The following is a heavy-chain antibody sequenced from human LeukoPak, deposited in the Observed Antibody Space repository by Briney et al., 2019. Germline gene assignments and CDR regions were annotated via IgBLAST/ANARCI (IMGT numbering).Heavy chain of an antibody. J-gene: IGHJ3*02. D-gene: IGHD2-15*01. Sequence: ESGPTLVKPTQTLRLTCTFSGFSLSTCGVGVGWIRQPPGKALEWLGVIYENDEKLYSSSLQNRLYITKDTSKNQVVLTMANVDPVDTATYYCAHRHRGVASDIWGQGTMVTVSS. CDR2: IYENDEK. CDR3: AHRHRGVASDI. CDR1: GFSLSTCGVG. V-gene: IGHV2-5*01.